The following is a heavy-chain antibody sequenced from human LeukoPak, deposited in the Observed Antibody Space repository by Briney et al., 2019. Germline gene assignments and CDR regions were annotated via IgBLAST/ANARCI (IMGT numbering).Heavy chain of an antibody. D-gene: IGHD3-10*02. CDR2: INEDGSEK. Sequence: PGGSLRLSCAASGFTFGRYWMSWVRQAPGKGLEWVANINEDGSEKYYVESVKGRFTISRDNAKNSLFLQLHNLRVEDTALYYCARDLHYYVAMDVWGQGTTVTVSS. CDR1: GFTFGRYW. J-gene: IGHJ6*02. CDR3: ARDLHYYVAMDV. V-gene: IGHV3-7*05.